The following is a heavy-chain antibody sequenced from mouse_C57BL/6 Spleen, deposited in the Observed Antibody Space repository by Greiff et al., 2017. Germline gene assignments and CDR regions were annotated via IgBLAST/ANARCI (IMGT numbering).Heavy chain of an antibody. J-gene: IGHJ1*03. CDR2: IDPSDSYT. D-gene: IGHD2-4*01. CDR3: ARRGYDYDEGYWYFDV. Sequence: QVQLQQPGAELVRPGTSVKLSCKASGYTFTSYWMHWVKQRPGQGLEWIGVIDPSDSYTNYNQKFKGKATLTVDTSSSPAYMQLSSLTSEDSAVYYCARRGYDYDEGYWYFDVWGTGTTVTVSS. CDR1: GYTFTSYW. V-gene: IGHV1-59*01.